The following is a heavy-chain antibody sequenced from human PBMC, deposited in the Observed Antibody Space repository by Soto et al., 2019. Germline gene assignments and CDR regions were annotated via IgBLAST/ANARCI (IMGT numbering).Heavy chain of an antibody. Sequence: SETLSLTCAVSGGSVSSSNWWSWVRQPPGKGLEWIGEIYHSGSTNYNSSLKSRVTVSLDKTTNQVSLKLSSVTAADTAVYYCAARFDAQKTTPWGQGALVTVS. CDR3: AARFDAQKTTP. J-gene: IGHJ5*02. CDR2: IYHSGST. CDR1: GGSVSSSNW. D-gene: IGHD1-1*01. V-gene: IGHV4-4*02.